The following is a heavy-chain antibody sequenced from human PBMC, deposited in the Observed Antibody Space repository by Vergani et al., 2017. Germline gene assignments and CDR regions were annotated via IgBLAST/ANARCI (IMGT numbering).Heavy chain of an antibody. J-gene: IGHJ4*02. CDR2: ISYDGTEK. CDR1: GFSFGNYA. D-gene: IGHD2-15*01. CDR3: AGGGKGIIMVVPSTHL. V-gene: IGHV3-30-3*01. Sequence: QVKLEESGGGVVQPGRSLRLSCAASGFSFGNYAMHWVRQAPGKGLEWVGVISYDGTEKKYADSVNGRFTISRDNSKKMMSLQMNSLRVEDTAVYYCAGGGKGIIMVVPSTHLWGQGTKVSVS.